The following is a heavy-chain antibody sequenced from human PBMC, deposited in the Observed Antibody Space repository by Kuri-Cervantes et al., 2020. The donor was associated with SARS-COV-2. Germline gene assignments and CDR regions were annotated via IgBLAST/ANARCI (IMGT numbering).Heavy chain of an antibody. Sequence: SETLSLTCTVSGGSISSSSYYWSWIRPPPGKGLEWIGEINHSGSTNYNPSLKSRVTISVDTSKNQFSLKLSSVTAADTAVYYCARGPRWSIAASFDYWGQGTLVTVSS. CDR1: GGSISSSSYY. D-gene: IGHD6-6*01. J-gene: IGHJ4*02. CDR3: ARGPRWSIAASFDY. CDR2: INHSGST. V-gene: IGHV4-39*07.